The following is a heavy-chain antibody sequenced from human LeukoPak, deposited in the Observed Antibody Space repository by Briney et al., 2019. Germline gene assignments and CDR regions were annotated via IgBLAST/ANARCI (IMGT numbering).Heavy chain of an antibody. CDR2: ISGGGGRT. CDR1: GFTFSSYA. V-gene: IGHV3-23*01. J-gene: IGHJ6*03. CDR3: AKVGYSSGWSLLYYYYYMDV. D-gene: IGHD6-19*01. Sequence: GGSLRLSCAASGFTFSSYAMSWVRQAPGKGLEWVSAISGGGGRTNYADSVKGRFTISRDNSKNTLYLQMISLRAEDTAVYYCAKVGYSSGWSLLYYYYYMDVWGKGTTVTVSS.